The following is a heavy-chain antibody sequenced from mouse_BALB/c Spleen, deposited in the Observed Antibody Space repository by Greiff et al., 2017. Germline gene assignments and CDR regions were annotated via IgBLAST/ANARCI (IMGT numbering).Heavy chain of an antibody. D-gene: IGHD3-3*01. V-gene: IGHV5-4*02. CDR3: ARDREGYFDY. CDR1: GFTFSDYY. Sequence: EVQRVESGGGLVKPGGSLKLSCAASGFTFSDYYMYWVRQTPEKRLEWVATISDGGSYTYYPDSVKGRFTISRDNAKNNLYLQMSSLKSEDTAMYYCARDREGYFDYWGQGTTLTVSS. CDR2: ISDGGSYT. J-gene: IGHJ2*01.